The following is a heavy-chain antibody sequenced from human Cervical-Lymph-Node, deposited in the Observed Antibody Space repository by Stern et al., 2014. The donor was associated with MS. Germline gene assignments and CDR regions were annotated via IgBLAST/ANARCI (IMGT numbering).Heavy chain of an antibody. CDR2: FDPEDGET. J-gene: IGHJ3*02. CDR1: GYTLTELS. D-gene: IGHD3-3*01. V-gene: IGHV1-24*01. Sequence: VQLLESGAEVKKPGASVKVSCKVSGYTLTELSMHWVRQAPGKGLEWMGGFDPEDGETIYAQKFQGRVTMTEDTSTDTAYMELSSLRSEDTAVYYCATSAFGVAPDAFDIWGQGTMVTVSS. CDR3: ATSAFGVAPDAFDI.